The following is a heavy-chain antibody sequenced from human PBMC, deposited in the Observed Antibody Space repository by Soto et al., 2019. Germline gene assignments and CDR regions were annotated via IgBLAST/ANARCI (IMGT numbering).Heavy chain of an antibody. CDR2: IYYSGST. CDR3: ARHERDTMIVVVIQGCAFDL. D-gene: IGHD3-22*01. V-gene: IGHV4-39*01. J-gene: IGHJ3*01. CDR1: GGSISSSSYY. Sequence: QLQLQESGPGLVKPSETLSLTCTVSGGSISSSSYYWGWIRQPPGKGLEWIGSIYYSGSTYYNPSLKSRVTMSVDRAKNQFSLKLSSVTAADTAVYYCARHERDTMIVVVIQGCAFDLWGQGTMVTVSS.